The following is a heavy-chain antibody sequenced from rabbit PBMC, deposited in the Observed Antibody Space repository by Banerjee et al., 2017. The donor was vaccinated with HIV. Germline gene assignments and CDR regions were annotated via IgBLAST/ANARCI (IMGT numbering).Heavy chain of an antibody. CDR3: ARDGTAYAGYGYAGFNL. CDR1: GFSFSSGYY. Sequence: QSLEESGGDLVKPGASLTLTCTASGFSFSSGYYMYWVRQAPGKGLEWIACMDTGSSGAWYASWAKGRFTISKTSSTTVTLQMTSLIAADTATYFCARDGTAYAGYGYAGFNLWGPGTLVTVS. J-gene: IGHJ4*01. CDR2: MDTGSSGA. D-gene: IGHD6-1*01. V-gene: IGHV1S40*01.